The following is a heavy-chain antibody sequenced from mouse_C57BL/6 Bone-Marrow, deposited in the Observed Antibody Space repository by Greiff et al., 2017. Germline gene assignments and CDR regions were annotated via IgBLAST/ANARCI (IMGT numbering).Heavy chain of an antibody. CDR1: GYAFSSSW. D-gene: IGHD2-10*01. Sequence: QVQLQQSGPELVKPGASVKISCKASGYAFSSSWMNWVKQRPGKGLEWIGRIYPGDGDTNYNGKFKGKATLTADKSSSTAYMQLSSLTSEDSAVSFCARSYHDVWGTGTTVTVSS. CDR2: IYPGDGDT. V-gene: IGHV1-82*01. J-gene: IGHJ1*03. CDR3: ARSYHDV.